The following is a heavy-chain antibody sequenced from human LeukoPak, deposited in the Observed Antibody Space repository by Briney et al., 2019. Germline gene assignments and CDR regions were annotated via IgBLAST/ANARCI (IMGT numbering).Heavy chain of an antibody. D-gene: IGHD2-15*01. V-gene: IGHV3-33*07. CDR2: IWHDGSNK. CDR3: VRELEGGLGDY. Sequence: GGSLRLSCAASGFTFSSYGMYWVRQAPGKGLEWVAVIWHDGSNKYYADSVKGRFTISRDNSKNTLYLQMNSLRAEDTAVYYCVRELEGGLGDYWGQGTLVTVSS. CDR1: GFTFSSYG. J-gene: IGHJ4*02.